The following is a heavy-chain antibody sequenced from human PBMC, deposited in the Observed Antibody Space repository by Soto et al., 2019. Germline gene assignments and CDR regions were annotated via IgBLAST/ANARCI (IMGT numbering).Heavy chain of an antibody. V-gene: IGHV3-15*01. CDR3: TTAGGVIVSGGASYYYGMDV. CDR1: GFTFSNAW. J-gene: IGHJ6*02. Sequence: PGGSLRLSCAASGFTFSNAWMSWVRQAPGKGLEWVGRIKSKTDGGTTDYAAPVKGRFTISRDDSKNTLYLQMNSLKTEDTAVYYCTTAGGVIVSGGASYYYGMDVWGQGTTVTVSS. D-gene: IGHD3-16*02. CDR2: IKSKTDGGTT.